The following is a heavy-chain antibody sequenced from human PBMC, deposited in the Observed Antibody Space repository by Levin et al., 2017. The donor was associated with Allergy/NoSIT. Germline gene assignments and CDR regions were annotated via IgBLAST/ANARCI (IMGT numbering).Heavy chain of an antibody. V-gene: IGHV3-7*01. Sequence: ASVKVSCAASGFAFNTYWMSWVRQPPGKGLEWVANIKQDGSEKIYVDSVKGRFTISRDNARNSLNLQMDSLRAEDTAVYYCARWRYYGLDVWGQGTTVTVSS. J-gene: IGHJ6*02. CDR1: GFAFNTYW. CDR3: ARWRYYGLDV. CDR2: IKQDGSEK. D-gene: IGHD3-3*01.